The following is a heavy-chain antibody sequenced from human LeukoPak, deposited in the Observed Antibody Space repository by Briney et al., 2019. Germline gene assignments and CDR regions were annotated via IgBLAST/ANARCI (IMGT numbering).Heavy chain of an antibody. V-gene: IGHV4-39*01. CDR1: GGSISSSTYY. J-gene: IGHJ5*02. CDR2: IYYSGST. Sequence: SETLSLTCTVSGGSISSSTYYWGWIRQPPGKGLEWIGSIYYSGSTDYNPSLKTRVTMSVDTSKNQFSLKLGSVTAADTAVYYCSRRSPLNWFDPWGQGTLVTVSS. CDR3: SRRSPLNWFDP.